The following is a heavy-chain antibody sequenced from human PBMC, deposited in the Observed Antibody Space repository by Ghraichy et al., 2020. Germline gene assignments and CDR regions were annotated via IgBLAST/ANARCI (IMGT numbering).Heavy chain of an antibody. Sequence: ASVKVSCKASGYTFTTYYIHWVRQAPGQGLEWMGLINPSGGSASYAPKFQGRVTMTRDTSTSTFYVELSSLRTEDTAVYYCARETPCSGGSCYPLDAFDIWGRGTMVTVSS. V-gene: IGHV1-46*01. CDR1: GYTFTTYY. D-gene: IGHD2-15*01. CDR2: INPSGGSA. J-gene: IGHJ3*02. CDR3: ARETPCSGGSCYPLDAFDI.